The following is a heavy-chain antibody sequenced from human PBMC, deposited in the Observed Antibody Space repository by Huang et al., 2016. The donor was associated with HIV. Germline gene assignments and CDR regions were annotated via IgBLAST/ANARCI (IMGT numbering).Heavy chain of an antibody. V-gene: IGHV3-7*01. Sequence: EVQLVESGGGLVQPGGSLSLSFIASGFPFSSYWMSCVRQAPGNGLEWVANIEQDGSEKYYVDSVTGRFSIASDSAKTSLFLQMNSLIAEDTAVYHCARDYEKRGVVVIKVKAFDIWGQGTMVAVSS. D-gene: IGHD3-22*01. CDR1: GFPFSSYW. CDR3: ARDYEKRGVVVIKVKAFDI. J-gene: IGHJ3*02. CDR2: IEQDGSEK.